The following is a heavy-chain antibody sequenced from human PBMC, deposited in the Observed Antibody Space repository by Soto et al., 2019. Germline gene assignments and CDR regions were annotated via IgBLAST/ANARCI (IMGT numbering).Heavy chain of an antibody. V-gene: IGHV4-59*01. CDR2: VFYTGIT. D-gene: IGHD6-25*01. J-gene: IGHJ4*02. CDR3: AKRGAAAGTT. Sequence: QVHLQESGPGLVKPSETLSLTCTVSGGSISSYYWSWIRQPPGKGLEWIGYVFYTGITKYNPSFQSRATISGDTSRNQFSLNLMSVTAADTAVYYCAKRGAAAGTTWGQGILVNVSP. CDR1: GGSISSYY.